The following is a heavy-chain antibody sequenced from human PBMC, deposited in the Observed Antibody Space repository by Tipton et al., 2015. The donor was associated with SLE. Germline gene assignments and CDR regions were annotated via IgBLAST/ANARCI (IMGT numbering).Heavy chain of an antibody. CDR3: ARFDYSNWDDY. Sequence: LRLSCTVSGGSISSYYWSWIRQPAGKGLEWIGRISSTGITNYNPSLKSRVTTSVDASKNQFSLKLTSVTAADTAVYFCARFDYSNWDDYWGQGTLVTVSS. J-gene: IGHJ4*02. CDR1: GGSISSYY. V-gene: IGHV4-4*07. D-gene: IGHD4-11*01. CDR2: ISSTGIT.